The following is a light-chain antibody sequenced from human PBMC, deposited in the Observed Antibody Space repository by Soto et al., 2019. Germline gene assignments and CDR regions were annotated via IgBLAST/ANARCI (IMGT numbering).Light chain of an antibody. CDR2: AAS. J-gene: IGKJ5*01. CDR1: QGIRNW. CDR3: QQSYSTPPIT. Sequence: DIQMTQSPSSVAASIGDRVTITCRASQGIRNWLAWYQQTPGKAPELLIFAASSMQSGVPSRFSGSGSGTDFTLTISSLQPEDFATYYCQQSYSTPPITFGQGTRLEIK. V-gene: IGKV1-12*01.